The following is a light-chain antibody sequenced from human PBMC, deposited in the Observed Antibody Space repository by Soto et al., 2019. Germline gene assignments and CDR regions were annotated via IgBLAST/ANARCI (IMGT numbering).Light chain of an antibody. Sequence: VLTQSPGTLSLSPGDRATLFCRASQSVDSNYLAWYQQKPGQAPGLLMYGVSSRATGIPDRFSGSGSGTDFTLTISRLEPEDFAVYYCQQYGDSVYTFGPGTRLEIK. CDR3: QQYGDSVYT. CDR1: QSVDSNY. V-gene: IGKV3-20*01. CDR2: GVS. J-gene: IGKJ2*01.